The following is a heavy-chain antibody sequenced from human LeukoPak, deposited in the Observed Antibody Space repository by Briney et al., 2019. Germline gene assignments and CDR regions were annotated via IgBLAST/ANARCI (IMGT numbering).Heavy chain of an antibody. CDR1: GYTFTSYG. V-gene: IGHV1-18*01. CDR3: ARERCSSTSCSSIGY. J-gene: IGHJ4*02. D-gene: IGHD2-2*01. CDR2: ISAYNGNT. Sequence: ASVKVSCKASGYTFTSYGISWVRQAPGQGLEWMGWISAYNGNTNYAQKLQGRVTMTTDTSTSTAYMELRSLRSDDTAVYYCARERCSSTSCSSIGYWGQGTLVTVSS.